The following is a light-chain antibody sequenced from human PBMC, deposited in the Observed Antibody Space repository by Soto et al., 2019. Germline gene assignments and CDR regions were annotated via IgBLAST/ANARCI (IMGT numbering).Light chain of an antibody. CDR2: GAS. CDR1: QSVSSN. CDR3: QQYNNWPKT. V-gene: IGKV3-15*01. Sequence: EIVMTQSPATLSVSPGERATLSCRASQSVSSNLAWYQQKPGQAPRLLMYGASTRGTGIPDRFSGSGSGTEFTLTISSLQSEDFAVYSCQQYNNWPKTFGQGTNLEIK. J-gene: IGKJ2*01.